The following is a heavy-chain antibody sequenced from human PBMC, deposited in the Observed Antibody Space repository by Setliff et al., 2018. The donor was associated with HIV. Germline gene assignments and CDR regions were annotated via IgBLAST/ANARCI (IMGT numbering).Heavy chain of an antibody. Sequence: PSVTLSLTCTVSGVSISNYYWSWIRQPAGKGLEWIGRIYTSGNTNYNPSLKSRVTMSVDTSKKQFSLKLTSVTAADTAVYYCAGHFYYSGSGIWAGLDSWGQGTLVTVS. J-gene: IGHJ4*02. CDR3: AGHFYYSGSGIWAGLDS. CDR2: IYTSGNT. V-gene: IGHV4-4*07. CDR1: GVSISNYY. D-gene: IGHD3-10*01.